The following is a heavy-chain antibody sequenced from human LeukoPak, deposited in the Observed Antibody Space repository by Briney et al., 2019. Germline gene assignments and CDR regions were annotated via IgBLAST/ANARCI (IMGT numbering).Heavy chain of an antibody. J-gene: IGHJ4*02. CDR3: ARGDTYYYGSGPDY. V-gene: IGHV1-18*01. D-gene: IGHD3-10*01. CDR2: ISASHGNT. CDR1: GYTFSNYG. Sequence: ASVKVSCKASGYTFSNYGIIWVRQPPGQGLECMGWISASHGNTNSAQRLQGRVTMTTDTSTSTAYMELRSLRSDDTAVYYCARGDTYYYGSGPDYWGQGTLVTVSS.